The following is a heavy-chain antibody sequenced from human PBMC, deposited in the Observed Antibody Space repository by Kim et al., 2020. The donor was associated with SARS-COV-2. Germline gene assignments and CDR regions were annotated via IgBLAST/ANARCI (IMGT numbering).Heavy chain of an antibody. CDR2: ISAYNGNT. V-gene: IGHV1-18*01. D-gene: IGHD6-6*01. Sequence: ASVKVSCKASGYTFTSYGISWVRQAPGQGLEWMGWISAYNGNTNYAQKLQGRVTMTTDTSTSTAYMELRSLRSDDTAVYYCARDGYSSSSVGYYYYGMDVWGQGTTVTVSS. CDR3: ARDGYSSSSVGYYYYGMDV. J-gene: IGHJ6*02. CDR1: GYTFTSYG.